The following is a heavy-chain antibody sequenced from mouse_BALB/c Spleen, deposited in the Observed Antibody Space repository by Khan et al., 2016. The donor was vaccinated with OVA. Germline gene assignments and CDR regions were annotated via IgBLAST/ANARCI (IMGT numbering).Heavy chain of an antibody. CDR2: INPGSGNT. Sequence: QVQLQQSGAELVRPGTSVKVSCKASGYAFIDYLIEWVKQRPGQGLEWIGVINPGSGNTNYNEKFKGRATLTADKSSNIAYMQLSSLTSDDSAVYFCARRGYGTLAFWGRGTQVTVSA. J-gene: IGHJ3*01. V-gene: IGHV1-54*01. CDR1: GYAFIDYL. D-gene: IGHD2-1*01. CDR3: ARRGYGTLAF.